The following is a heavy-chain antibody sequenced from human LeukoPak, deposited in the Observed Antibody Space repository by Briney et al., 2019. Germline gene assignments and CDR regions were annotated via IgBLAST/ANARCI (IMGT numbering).Heavy chain of an antibody. D-gene: IGHD6-19*01. J-gene: IGHJ4*02. CDR1: GFTFSNYA. CDR3: ARQEYSSGWFLDY. V-gene: IGHV3-30*04. CDR2: MSYDGLNK. Sequence: GGSLRLSCAASGFTFSNYAMHWVRQAPGKGLEWVAVMSYDGLNKYYAVSVKGRFTISRDNPKNTLYLQMNSLRAEDTAVYYCARQEYSSGWFLDYWGQGTLVTVSS.